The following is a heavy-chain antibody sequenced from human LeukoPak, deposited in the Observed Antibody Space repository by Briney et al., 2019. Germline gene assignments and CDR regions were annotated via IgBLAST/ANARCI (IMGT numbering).Heavy chain of an antibody. J-gene: IGHJ4*02. CDR1: GGSISSSSYY. Sequence: SETLSLTCTVSGGSISSSSYYWGWIRQPPGKGLEWIGSIYYSGSTYYNPSLKSRVTISVDTSKNQFSLKLSSVTAADTAVYYCARDPVVHHYFDYWGQGTLVTVSS. V-gene: IGHV4-39*07. CDR3: ARDPVVHHYFDY. CDR2: IYYSGST. D-gene: IGHD4-23*01.